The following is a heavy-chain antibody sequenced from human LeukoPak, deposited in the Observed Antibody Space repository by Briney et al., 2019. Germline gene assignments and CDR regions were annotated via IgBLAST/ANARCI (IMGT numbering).Heavy chain of an antibody. J-gene: IGHJ4*02. Sequence: GGSLRLSCVASGFTFSSYSMNWVRQAPGKGLEWVSYISTSSSTFYYADSVKGRFTISRDNAKNSLYLQMNSLRDEDTAVYYCARDRVRNGGTYYFDYWGQGTLVTVSS. CDR2: ISTSSSTF. V-gene: IGHV3-48*02. D-gene: IGHD2-8*01. CDR1: GFTFSSYS. CDR3: ARDRVRNGGTYYFDY.